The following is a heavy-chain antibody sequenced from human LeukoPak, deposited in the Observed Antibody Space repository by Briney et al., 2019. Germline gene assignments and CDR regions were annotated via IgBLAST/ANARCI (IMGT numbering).Heavy chain of an antibody. Sequence: ASVKVSCKASGYTFTSYAMQWVRQAPGQRLEWMGWINAGNGNTKYSQKFQGRVTITRDTSASTAYMELSSLRSDDTAVYYCARELYSGYDVPGHWGQGTLVTVSS. D-gene: IGHD5-12*01. CDR2: INAGNGNT. V-gene: IGHV1-3*01. CDR1: GYTFTSYA. CDR3: ARELYSGYDVPGH. J-gene: IGHJ4*02.